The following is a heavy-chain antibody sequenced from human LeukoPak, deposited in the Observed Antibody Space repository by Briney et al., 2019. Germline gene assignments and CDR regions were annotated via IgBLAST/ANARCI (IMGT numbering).Heavy chain of an antibody. CDR1: GFTFSAYA. CDR3: ARIPGGSGSQYDY. D-gene: IGHD3-10*01. V-gene: IGHV3-23*05. Sequence: GGSLRLSCEASGFTFSAYAMTWVRQAPGKGLEWVSSIGSDNKPHYSESVKGRFAISRDNSKSMLFLQLNSLRADDTAVYYCARIPGGSGSQYDYWGQGTLVIVSS. CDR2: IGSDNKP. J-gene: IGHJ4*02.